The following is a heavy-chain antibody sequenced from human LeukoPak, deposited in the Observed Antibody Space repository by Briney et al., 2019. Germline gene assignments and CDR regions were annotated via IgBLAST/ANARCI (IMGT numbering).Heavy chain of an antibody. CDR1: GYTFTGYY. V-gene: IGHV1-2*02. CDR2: INPNSGGT. D-gene: IGHD2-2*02. Sequence: ASVKVSCKASGYTFTGYYMHWVLQAPGQGLEWMGWINPNSGGTNYAQKFQGRVTMTRDTSISTAYMELSRLRSDDTAVYYCAELRPYCSSTSCYKGAFDIWGQGTMVTVSS. CDR3: AELRPYCSSTSCYKGAFDI. J-gene: IGHJ3*02.